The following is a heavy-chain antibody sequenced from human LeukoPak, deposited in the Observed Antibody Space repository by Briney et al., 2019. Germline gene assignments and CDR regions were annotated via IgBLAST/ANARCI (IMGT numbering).Heavy chain of an antibody. J-gene: IGHJ4*02. CDR1: GFTFSGYI. CDR3: ARDQWLDY. CDR2: IGTSGNTI. D-gene: IGHD6-19*01. Sequence: GGSLRLSCAASGFTFSGYIMNWVRQAPGKGLEWVSFIGTSGNTIYYAGSVKGRFTVSRDNAKNSLYLQMNSLRAEDTAVYYCARDQWLDYWGRGTLVTVSS. V-gene: IGHV3-48*01.